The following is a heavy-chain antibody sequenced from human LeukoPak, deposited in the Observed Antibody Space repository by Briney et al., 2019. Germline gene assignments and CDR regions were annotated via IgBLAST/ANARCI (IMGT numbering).Heavy chain of an antibody. Sequence: AGGSLRLSCAASGSTFSSYWMSWVRKAPGKGLEGVANIKQDGSEKYYVDSVKGRFTISRDNAKNSLYLQMNSLRAEDTAVYYCARDGGGIAVAPNWFDPWGQGTLVTVSS. D-gene: IGHD6-19*01. CDR1: GSTFSSYW. V-gene: IGHV3-7*01. CDR3: ARDGGGIAVAPNWFDP. CDR2: IKQDGSEK. J-gene: IGHJ5*02.